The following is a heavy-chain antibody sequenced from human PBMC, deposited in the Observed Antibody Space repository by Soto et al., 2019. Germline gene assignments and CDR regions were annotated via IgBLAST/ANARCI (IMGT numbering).Heavy chain of an antibody. D-gene: IGHD2-2*01. V-gene: IGHV4-59*01. CDR3: ARELGYCSSTSCRRINNRFDP. Sequence: PSETLSLTCTVSGGSISSYYWSWIRQPPGKGLEWIGYIYYSGSTNYNPSLKSRVTISVDTSKNQFSLKLSSVTAADTAVYYCARELGYCSSTSCRRINNRFDPWGQGTLVTVSS. CDR2: IYYSGST. J-gene: IGHJ5*02. CDR1: GGSISSYY.